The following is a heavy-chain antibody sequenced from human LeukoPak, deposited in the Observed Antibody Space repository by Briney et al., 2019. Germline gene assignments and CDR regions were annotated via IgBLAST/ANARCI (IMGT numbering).Heavy chain of an antibody. CDR1: GFTFSSYA. J-gene: IGHJ3*02. CDR2: ISASGGST. Sequence: PGGSLRLSCAASGFTFSSYAMSWVRQAPGKGLEWVSGISASGGSTYYADSVKGRFTISRDNSKNTLYLQMNSLRAEDTAVYYCAKPYGDYDHGAFDIWGQGTMVTVSS. CDR3: AKPYGDYDHGAFDI. V-gene: IGHV3-23*01. D-gene: IGHD4-17*01.